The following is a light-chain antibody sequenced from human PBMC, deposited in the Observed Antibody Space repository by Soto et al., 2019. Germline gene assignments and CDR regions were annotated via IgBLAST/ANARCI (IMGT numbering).Light chain of an antibody. CDR2: SNN. CDR1: SPNIGGNT. J-gene: IGLJ1*01. Sequence: QSVLTQPPSASETPGQRVTISCPGSSPNIGGNTVNWYQQLPGTAPKLLIYSNNQRPSGVPDRFSGSKSGTSASLAISGLQSEDEADYYCAAWDDSLNGYVFGTGTKLTVL. V-gene: IGLV1-44*01. CDR3: AAWDDSLNGYV.